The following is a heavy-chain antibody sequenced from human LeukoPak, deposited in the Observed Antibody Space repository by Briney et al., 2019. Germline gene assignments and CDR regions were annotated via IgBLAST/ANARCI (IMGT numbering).Heavy chain of an antibody. CDR1: SGSISSYY. D-gene: IGHD5-18*01. Sequence: SETLSLTCTVSSGSISSYYWSWIRQPPGKGLEWIGYIYYSGSTNYNPSLKSRVTISVDTSKNQFSLKLSSVTAADTAVYYCARGYSYGLRGSAPFDPWGQGTLVTVSS. J-gene: IGHJ5*02. V-gene: IGHV4-59*01. CDR3: ARGYSYGLRGSAPFDP. CDR2: IYYSGST.